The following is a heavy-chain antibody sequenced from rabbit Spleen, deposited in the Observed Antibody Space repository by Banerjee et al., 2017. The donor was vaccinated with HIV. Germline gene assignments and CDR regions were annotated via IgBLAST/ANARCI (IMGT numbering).Heavy chain of an antibody. D-gene: IGHD7-1*01. CDR2: IAGSSSGFT. V-gene: IGHV1S40*01. CDR3: ARDYVGGYGAAFCFGL. Sequence: QSLEESGGGLVQPEGSLALTCKASGFSFSSSDSICWVRQAQGKGLEWISCIAGSSSGFTYSATWAKGRFTISKTSSTTVTLQMTSLTAADTATYFCARDYVGGYGAAFCFGLWGQGTLVTVS. J-gene: IGHJ4*01. CDR1: GFSFSSSDS.